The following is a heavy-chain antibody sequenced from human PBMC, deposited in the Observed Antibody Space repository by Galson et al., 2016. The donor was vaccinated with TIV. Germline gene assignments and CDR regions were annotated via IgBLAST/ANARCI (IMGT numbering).Heavy chain of an antibody. Sequence: SVKVSCKASGATFNKYAISWVRQAPGQGLEWMGGIIPIFGTANYAQKFQGRATITADEFPSAAYMELNSLRSEDTAVYYCARGSGDTYYYYFGMDVWGQGTTVTVSS. V-gene: IGHV1-69*13. CDR3: ARGSGDTYYYYFGMDV. D-gene: IGHD4-17*01. CDR1: GATFNKYA. CDR2: IIPIFGTA. J-gene: IGHJ6*02.